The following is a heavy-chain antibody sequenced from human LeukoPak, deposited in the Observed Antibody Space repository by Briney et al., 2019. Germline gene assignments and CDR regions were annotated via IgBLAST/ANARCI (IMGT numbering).Heavy chain of an antibody. CDR3: ARGPVVPAATGNWFDP. J-gene: IGHJ5*02. D-gene: IGHD2-2*01. Sequence: SETLSLTCIVSGGSLSSYYWSWIRQPAGKGLEWIGRIYTSGRTNYNPSLKSRVTMSVDTSKNQFSLKLSSVIAADTAVYYCARGPVVPAATGNWFDPWGQGTLVTVSS. CDR2: IYTSGRT. CDR1: GGSLSSYY. V-gene: IGHV4-4*07.